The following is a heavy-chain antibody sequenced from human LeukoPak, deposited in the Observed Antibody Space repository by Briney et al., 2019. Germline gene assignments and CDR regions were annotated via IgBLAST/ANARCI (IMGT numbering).Heavy chain of an antibody. D-gene: IGHD4-17*01. Sequence: GGSLKLSCAASGFTFSSYWMHWVRQAPGKGLVWVSRIHSDGSITSYADSVKGRFTVSRDNAKNTPYLQMNSLRADDTAVYYCARDRTTVTVFDYWGQGTLVTVSS. CDR3: ARDRTTVTVFDY. CDR2: IHSDGSIT. V-gene: IGHV3-74*01. CDR1: GFTFSSYW. J-gene: IGHJ4*02.